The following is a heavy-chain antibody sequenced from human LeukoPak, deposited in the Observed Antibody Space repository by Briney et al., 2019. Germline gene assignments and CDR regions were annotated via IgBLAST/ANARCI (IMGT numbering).Heavy chain of an antibody. V-gene: IGHV3-33*01. CDR1: GFTFSSYG. Sequence: GRSLRLSCAASGFTFSSYGMHWVRQAPGKGLEWVAVIWYDGSNKYYADSVKGRFTISRDNSKNALYLQMNSLRAEDTAVYYCARAWDGSYDRGPRDAFDIWGQGTMVTVSS. J-gene: IGHJ3*02. CDR2: IWYDGSNK. CDR3: ARAWDGSYDRGPRDAFDI. D-gene: IGHD1-26*01.